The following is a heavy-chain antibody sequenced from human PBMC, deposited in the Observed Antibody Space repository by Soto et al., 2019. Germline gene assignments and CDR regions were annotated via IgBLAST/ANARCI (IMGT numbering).Heavy chain of an antibody. CDR1: GGSISSYY. CDR3: AXXXLXCSXGXCYFKYFXH. J-gene: IGHJ1*01. CDR2: IYYSGST. D-gene: IGHD2-15*01. Sequence: SETLSLTCTVSGGSISSYYWSWIRQPPGKGLEWIGYIYYSGSTNYNPSLKSRVTISVDTSKNQFSLKLSSVTAADTAVYYCAXXXLXCSXGXCYFKYFXHWGXGXXVT. V-gene: IGHV4-59*08.